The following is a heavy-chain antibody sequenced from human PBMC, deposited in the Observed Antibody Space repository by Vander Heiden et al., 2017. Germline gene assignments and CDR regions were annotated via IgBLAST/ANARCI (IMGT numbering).Heavy chain of an antibody. CDR1: GFTFRTYD. CDR3: AKTDYDFWSGYRLGD. J-gene: IGHJ4*02. D-gene: IGHD3-3*01. V-gene: IGHV3-23*01. Sequence: EVQLLDSGGGLVQPGGSLRLSCAASGFTFRTYDMSWVRQAPGKGLELVSLIVGQTGTTGSAYYADSVKGRFTVSRDNSKNTLWLQMNSLRAEDTAVYYCAKTDYDFWSGYRLGDWGQGTLVTVSS. CDR2: IVGQTGTTGSA.